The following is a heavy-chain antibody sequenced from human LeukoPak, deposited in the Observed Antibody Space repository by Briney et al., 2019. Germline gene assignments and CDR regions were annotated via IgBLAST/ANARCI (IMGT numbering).Heavy chain of an antibody. CDR3: ARGLFASGSYFNFFDY. CDR1: GFTFTDVW. J-gene: IGHJ4*02. CDR2: IISISGGGTS. V-gene: IGHV3-15*01. Sequence: PGGSLRLSCTASGFTFTDVWMSWVRQVPGKGLEWVGRIISISGGGTSDYPAAVKGRFTISRDDSKNTLYLQMNSLRAEDTAVYYCARGLFASGSYFNFFDYWAQGTLVTVSS. D-gene: IGHD3-10*01.